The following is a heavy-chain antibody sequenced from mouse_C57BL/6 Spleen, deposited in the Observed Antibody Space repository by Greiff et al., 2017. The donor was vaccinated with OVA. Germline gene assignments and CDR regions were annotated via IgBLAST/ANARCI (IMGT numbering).Heavy chain of an antibody. CDR3: ARKERGYYGFAY. CDR1: GYTFTDYY. J-gene: IGHJ3*01. CDR2: INPNNGGT. V-gene: IGHV1-26*01. D-gene: IGHD1-1*01. Sequence: VQLQQSGPELVKPGASVKISCKASGYTFTDYYMNWVKQSHGKSLEWIGDINPNNGGTSYNQKFKGKATLTVDKSSSTAYMELRSLTSEDSAVYYCARKERGYYGFAYWGQGTLVTVSA.